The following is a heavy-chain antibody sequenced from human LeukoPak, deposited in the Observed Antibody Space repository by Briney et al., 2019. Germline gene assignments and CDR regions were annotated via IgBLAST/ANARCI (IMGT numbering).Heavy chain of an antibody. CDR3: ARFGYSSSWSLIGWFDP. V-gene: IGHV4-59*01. Sequence: SETLSLTCTVSGGSISSYYWSWIRQPPGKGLEWIGYIYYSGSTNYNPSLKSRVTISVDTSKNQFSLKLSSVTAADTAVYYCARFGYSSSWSLIGWFDPWGQGTLVTVSS. CDR1: GGSISSYY. D-gene: IGHD6-13*01. CDR2: IYYSGST. J-gene: IGHJ5*02.